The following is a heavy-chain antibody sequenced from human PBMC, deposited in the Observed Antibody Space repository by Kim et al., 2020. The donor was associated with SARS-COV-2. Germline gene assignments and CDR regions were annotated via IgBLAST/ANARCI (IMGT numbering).Heavy chain of an antibody. J-gene: IGHJ4*02. D-gene: IGHD3-22*01. CDR3: ARDDSYYDRSGNLFEGVLAY. CDR2: IKQDGSDK. CDR1: GFMFSNYW. Sequence: GGSLRLSCVASGFMFSNYWMTWVRQVPGKGLEWVAHIKQDGSDKYYAPSVGGRFTISRDNAKNSLYLQMNSLGAADTAVYYCARDDSYYDRSGNLFEGVLAYWGQGILVTVSS. V-gene: IGHV3-7*01.